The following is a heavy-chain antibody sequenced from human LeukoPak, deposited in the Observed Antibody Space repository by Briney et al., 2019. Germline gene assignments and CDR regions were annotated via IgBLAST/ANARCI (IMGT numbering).Heavy chain of an antibody. J-gene: IGHJ4*02. CDR2: IKQDGSEK. Sequence: GGSLRLSCAASGFTFSSYWMSWVRQAPGKGLEWVANIKQDGSEKYYVDSVKGRFTISRNNAKNSLCLQMNSLRAEDTAVYYCASHSSGYWSWGQGTLVTVSS. V-gene: IGHV3-7*02. CDR1: GFTFSSYW. CDR3: ASHSSGYWS. D-gene: IGHD3-22*01.